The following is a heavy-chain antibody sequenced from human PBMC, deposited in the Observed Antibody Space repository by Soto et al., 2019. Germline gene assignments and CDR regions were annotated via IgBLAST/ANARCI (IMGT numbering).Heavy chain of an antibody. J-gene: IGHJ4*02. D-gene: IGHD3-22*01. CDR1: GYTFTSYG. CDR2: ISAYNGNT. Sequence: QVQLVQSGAEVKKPGASVKVSCKASGYTFTSYGISWVRQAPGQGLEWMGWISAYNGNTNYAQKLQGRVTMTTDTSTSTAYMELRSQRSDDTAVYYCAREGDLGYYYDSSGYPNLDYWGQGTLVTVSS. V-gene: IGHV1-18*01. CDR3: AREGDLGYYYDSSGYPNLDY.